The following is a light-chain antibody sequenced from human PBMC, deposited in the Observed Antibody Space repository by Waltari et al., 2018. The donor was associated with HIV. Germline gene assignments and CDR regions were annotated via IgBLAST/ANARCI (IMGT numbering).Light chain of an antibody. Sequence: QSALTQPASVSGSLGQSITISCNGTNRYLGPSQSVSWYQHPPGKAPKLIIYEVSERPSGVSNRFSGSKSGKTASLTISGLRPEDEATYYCSSYSVTNTLVFGGGTNLAVL. CDR1: NRYLGPSQS. CDR2: EVS. V-gene: IGLV2-14*01. CDR3: SSYSVTNTLV. J-gene: IGLJ2*01.